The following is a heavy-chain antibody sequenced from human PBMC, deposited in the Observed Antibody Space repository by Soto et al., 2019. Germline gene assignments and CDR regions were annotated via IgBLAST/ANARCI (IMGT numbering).Heavy chain of an antibody. J-gene: IGHJ4*02. D-gene: IGHD3-3*01. CDR2: IRSKPYGETT. Sequence: PGGSLRLSCTASGFTFGDYPISWFRQAPGKGLEWLGFIRSKPYGETTEYAASVKGRFTISRDDSKSIAYLQMNSLKTEDTGVYYCARQPKDYDFYVRDDYWGQGTLVTVSS. V-gene: IGHV3-49*03. CDR3: ARQPKDYDFYVRDDY. CDR1: GFTFGDYP.